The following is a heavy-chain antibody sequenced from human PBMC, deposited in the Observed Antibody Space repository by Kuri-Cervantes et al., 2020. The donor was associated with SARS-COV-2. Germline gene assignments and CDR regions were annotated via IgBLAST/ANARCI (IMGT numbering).Heavy chain of an antibody. CDR2: IYYSGST. Sequence: SETLSLTCTVSGGSISSYYWSWIRQPPGKGLEWIGYIYYSGSTNYNPSLKSRVTISVDTSKNQFSLKLSSVTAADTAVYYCAKGRYCTGASCYPSPDYWGQGTQVTVSS. CDR3: AKGRYCTGASCYPSPDY. CDR1: GGSISSYY. V-gene: IGHV4-59*08. D-gene: IGHD2-2*01. J-gene: IGHJ4*02.